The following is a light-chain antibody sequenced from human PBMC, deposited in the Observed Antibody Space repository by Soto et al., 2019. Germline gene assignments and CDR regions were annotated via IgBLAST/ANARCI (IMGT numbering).Light chain of an antibody. Sequence: QSALTQPASVSGSPGQSITISCTGTSSDVGSRNLVSWYQQHPGKAPKLILYEVTKWPSGVSNRFSGSKSGNTASLTILGLQAEHEADYYCCSYAGSYTWVFGGGTKRTVL. CDR1: SSDVGSRNL. J-gene: IGLJ3*02. V-gene: IGLV2-23*02. CDR3: CSYAGSYTWV. CDR2: EVT.